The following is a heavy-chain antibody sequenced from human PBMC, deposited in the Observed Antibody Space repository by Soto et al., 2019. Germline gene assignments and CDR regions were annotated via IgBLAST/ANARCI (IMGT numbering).Heavy chain of an antibody. D-gene: IGHD6-13*01. CDR3: ARDRFASSWSYFDY. CDR2: ISDDGSNK. J-gene: IGHJ4*02. Sequence: GGSLRLSCAASGVNFSNYALHWVRQAPGKGLEWVAVISDDGSNKYYADSVKGRFTISRDNSKNTLYLQMNSLRAEDTAMYYCARDRFASSWSYFDYWGQGTPVTVS. V-gene: IGHV3-30-3*01. CDR1: GVNFSNYA.